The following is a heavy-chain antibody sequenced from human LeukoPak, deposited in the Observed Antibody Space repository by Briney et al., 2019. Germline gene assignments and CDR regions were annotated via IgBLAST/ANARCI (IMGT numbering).Heavy chain of an antibody. V-gene: IGHV1-69*01. J-gene: IGHJ4*02. CDR3: ARGKDYSRD. CDR1: GFTFSSYA. CDR2: IIPIFGTA. D-gene: IGHD4-11*01. Sequence: PGGSLRLSCAASGFTFSSYAISWVRQAPGQGLEWMGGIIPIFGTANYAQKFQGRVTITADESTSTAYMELSSLRSEDTAVYYCARGKDYSRDWGQGTLVTVSA.